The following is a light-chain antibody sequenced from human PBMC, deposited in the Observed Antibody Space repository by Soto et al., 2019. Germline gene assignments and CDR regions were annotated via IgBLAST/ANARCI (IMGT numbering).Light chain of an antibody. CDR1: QRVGIN. Sequence: EIVMTQSPATLSVSPGETATLSCRASQRVGINLAWYQQKPGQAPRLLIYSASTRASGIPDRFSGSGSGTEFTITISSLQSEDFAFFYCQQYNGWPRTFGQGTKVEIK. CDR3: QQYNGWPRT. V-gene: IGKV3-15*01. J-gene: IGKJ1*01. CDR2: SAS.